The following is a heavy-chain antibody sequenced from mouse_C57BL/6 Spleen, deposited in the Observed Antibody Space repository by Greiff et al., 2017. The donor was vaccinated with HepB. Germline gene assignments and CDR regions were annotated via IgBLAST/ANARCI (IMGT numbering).Heavy chain of an antibody. V-gene: IGHV1-81*01. J-gene: IGHJ2*01. CDR1: GYTFTSYG. Sequence: QVHVKQSGAELARPGASVKLSCKASGYTFTSYGISWVKQRTGQGLEWIGEIYPRSGNTYYNEKFKGKANLTADKSSSTAYMELRSLTSEDSAVYFCARSRYYGSRYYFDYWGQGTTLTVSS. CDR3: ARSRYYGSRYYFDY. D-gene: IGHD1-1*01. CDR2: IYPRSGNT.